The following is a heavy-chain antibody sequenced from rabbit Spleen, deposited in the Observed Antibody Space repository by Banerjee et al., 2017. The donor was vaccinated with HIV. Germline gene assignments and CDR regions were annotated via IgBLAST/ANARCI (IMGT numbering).Heavy chain of an antibody. Sequence: QEQLEESGGDLVKPEGSLTLTCTASGFTFSYWICWVRQAPGKGLEWITCIRTSDGYTYYATWAKGRFTISKISSTTVTLQMTSLTAADTATYFCARLDTRGSGYGYDLWGQGTLVTVS. CDR1: GFTFSYW. CDR3: ARLDTRGSGYGYDL. J-gene: IGHJ3*01. CDR2: IRTSDGYT. D-gene: IGHD1-1*01. V-gene: IGHV1S45*01.